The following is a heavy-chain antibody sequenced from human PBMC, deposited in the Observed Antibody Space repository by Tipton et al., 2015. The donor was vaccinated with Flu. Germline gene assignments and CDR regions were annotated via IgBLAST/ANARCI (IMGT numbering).Heavy chain of an antibody. Sequence: QSGAEVKKPGASVKVSCKASGYTFTSYDINWVRQATGQGPEWMGWMNPNSGNTGYAQKFQGRVTMTADESTTTVYMELSSLRSDDTAVYYCARQIYTSGELDYDYYYMDVWGKGTTVTVSS. CDR1: GYTFTSYD. CDR3: ARQIYTSGELDYDYYYMDV. J-gene: IGHJ6*03. D-gene: IGHD6-25*01. CDR2: MNPNSGNT. V-gene: IGHV1-8*01.